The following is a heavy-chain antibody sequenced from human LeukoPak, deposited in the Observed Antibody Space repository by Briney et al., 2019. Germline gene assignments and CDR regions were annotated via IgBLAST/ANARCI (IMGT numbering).Heavy chain of an antibody. CDR3: AKDPNGAAAGTWVYFDY. D-gene: IGHD6-13*01. CDR2: ISWNSGSI. CDR1: GFTFDDYA. J-gene: IGHJ4*02. Sequence: GRSLRLSCAASGFTFDDYAMHWVRQAPGKGLEWVSGISWNSGSIGYTDSVKGRFTISRDNANNSPYLQMNSLRAEDTALYYCAKDPNGAAAGTWVYFDYWGQGTLVTVPS. V-gene: IGHV3-9*01.